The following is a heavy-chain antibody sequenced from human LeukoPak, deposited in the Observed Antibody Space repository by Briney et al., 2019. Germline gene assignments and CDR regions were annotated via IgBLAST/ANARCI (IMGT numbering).Heavy chain of an antibody. CDR3: ARGPYYFDS. J-gene: IGHJ4*02. CDR1: GGSISRSGYY. V-gene: IGHV4-39*07. Sequence: SETLSLTCTVSGGSISRSGYYWGWLRQPPGKGLDWIASIYYSDSTYCNSSLKSRVTISMDTSKNQLSLRLSSVTAADTAVYYCARGPYYFDSWGQGTLVSVSS. CDR2: IYYSDST.